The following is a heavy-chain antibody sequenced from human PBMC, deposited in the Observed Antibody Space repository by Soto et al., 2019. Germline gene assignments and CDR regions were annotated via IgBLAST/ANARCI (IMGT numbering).Heavy chain of an antibody. CDR1: GYTFTSYG. D-gene: IGHD2-15*01. CDR2: ISAYNGNT. Sequence: GASVKVSCKASGYTFTSYGISWVRQAPGQGLEWMGWISAYNGNTNYAQKLQGRVTMTTDTSTSTAYMELRSPRSDDTAVYYCARAILLDIVVVVAPSGDYYMDVWGKGTTVTVFS. CDR3: ARAILLDIVVVVAPSGDYYMDV. V-gene: IGHV1-18*01. J-gene: IGHJ6*03.